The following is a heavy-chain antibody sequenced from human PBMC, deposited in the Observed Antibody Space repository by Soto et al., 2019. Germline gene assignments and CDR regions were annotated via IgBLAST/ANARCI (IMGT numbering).Heavy chain of an antibody. CDR3: ARDGPYYYGFDV. J-gene: IGHJ6*02. CDR2: IYKSATT. CDR1: GDSISNLDYF. V-gene: IGHV4-30-4*01. Sequence: SETLSLTCSVSGDSISNLDYFWAWIRQPPGQALEYIGYIYKSATTYYNPSFESRVAISVDTSKSQFSLNVTSVTAADTAVYFCARDGPYYYGFDVWGQGTTVTVSS.